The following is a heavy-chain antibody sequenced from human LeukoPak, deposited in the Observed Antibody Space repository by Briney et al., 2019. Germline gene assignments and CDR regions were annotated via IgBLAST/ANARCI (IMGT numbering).Heavy chain of an antibody. CDR3: ATGWGLGLFDY. D-gene: IGHD2-21*01. Sequence: ASVTVSCKASGGTFSSYAISWVRQAPGQGLEWMGGIIPIFGTANYAQKFQGRVTITADESTSTAYMELSSLRSEDTAVYYCATGWGLGLFDYWGQGTLVTVSS. V-gene: IGHV1-69*13. J-gene: IGHJ4*02. CDR1: GGTFSSYA. CDR2: IIPIFGTA.